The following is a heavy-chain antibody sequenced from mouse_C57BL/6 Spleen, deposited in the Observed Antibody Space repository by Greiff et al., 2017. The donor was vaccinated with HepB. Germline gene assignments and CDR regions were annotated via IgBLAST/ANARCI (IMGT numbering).Heavy chain of an antibody. Sequence: EVQLQQSGTVLARPGASVKMSCKTSGYTFTSYWMHWVKQRPGQGLEWIGAIYPGNSDTSYNQKFKGKATLTAVTSASTAYMELSSLTNEDSAVYYCNYDYDEVFAYWGQGTLVTVAA. V-gene: IGHV1-5*01. D-gene: IGHD2-4*01. CDR3: NYDYDEVFAY. CDR2: IYPGNSDT. CDR1: GYTFTSYW. J-gene: IGHJ3*01.